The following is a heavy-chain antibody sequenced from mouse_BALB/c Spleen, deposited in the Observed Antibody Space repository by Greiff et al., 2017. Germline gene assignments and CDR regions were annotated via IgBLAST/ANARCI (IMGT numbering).Heavy chain of an antibody. V-gene: IGHV7-3*02. Sequence: EVQRVESGGGLVQPGGSLRLSCATSGFTFSDYYMSWVRQPPGKVLEWLGFIRNKANGYTTEYSASVKGGFTISRDNSQSILYLQMNTLRAEDNATYYCARDYYGSSYLTWFAYWGQGTLVTVAA. CDR2: IRNKANGYTT. CDR3: ARDYYGSSYLTWFAY. CDR1: GFTFSDYY. D-gene: IGHD1-1*01. J-gene: IGHJ3*01.